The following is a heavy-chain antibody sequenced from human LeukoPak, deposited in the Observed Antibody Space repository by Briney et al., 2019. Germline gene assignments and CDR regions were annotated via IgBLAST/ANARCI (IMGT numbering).Heavy chain of an antibody. CDR2: INHSGST. Sequence: SETLSLTCAVYGGSFSGYYWSWIRQPPGKGLEWIGEINHSGSTNYNPSLKSQVTISVDTSKNQFSLKLSSVTAADTAVYYCARLYGSGSYYRHWGQGTLVTVSS. J-gene: IGHJ4*02. D-gene: IGHD3-10*01. V-gene: IGHV4-34*01. CDR1: GGSFSGYY. CDR3: ARLYGSGSYYRH.